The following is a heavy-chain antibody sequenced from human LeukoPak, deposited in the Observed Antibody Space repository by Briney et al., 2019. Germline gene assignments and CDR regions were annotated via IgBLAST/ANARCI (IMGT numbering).Heavy chain of an antibody. J-gene: IGHJ4*02. CDR1: GFTFSSYW. D-gene: IGHD6-13*01. Sequence: GGSLRLSCAASGFTFSSYWMSWVRQAPGKGLEWVANIKQDGSEKYYVDSVKGRFTISRDNAKNSLYLQMNSLKAEDTAVYACARGSSSWYLPPYYFDYWGQGTLVTVSS. CDR2: IKQDGSEK. V-gene: IGHV3-7*01. CDR3: ARGSSSWYLPPYYFDY.